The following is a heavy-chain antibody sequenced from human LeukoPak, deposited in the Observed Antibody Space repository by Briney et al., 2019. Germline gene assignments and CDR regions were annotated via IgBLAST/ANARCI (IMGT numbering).Heavy chain of an antibody. D-gene: IGHD1-26*01. CDR3: ATGRLVGATRGLDY. CDR2: IYHSGST. CDR1: GYSISSGYY. V-gene: IGHV4-38-2*01. Sequence: SETLSLTCAVSGYSISSGYYWGWIRQPPGKGLEWIGSIYHSGSTYYNPSLKSRVTISVDTSKNQFSLKLSSVTAADTAVYYCATGRLVGATRGLDYWGQGTLVTVSS. J-gene: IGHJ4*02.